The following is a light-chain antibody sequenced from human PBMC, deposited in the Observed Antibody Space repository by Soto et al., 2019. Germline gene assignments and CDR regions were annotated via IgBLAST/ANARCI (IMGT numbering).Light chain of an antibody. CDR2: SNN. V-gene: IGLV1-44*01. CDR3: AAWDDSLNVPLYV. Sequence: QSVLTQPPSASGTPGQRVTISCSGSSSNIGSNTVNWYQQLPGTAPKLLIYSNNQRPSGVPDRFSGSKSGTSASLAISGLQSEDEAVFYCAAWDDSLNVPLYVLGTGTKVTVL. J-gene: IGLJ1*01. CDR1: SSNIGSNT.